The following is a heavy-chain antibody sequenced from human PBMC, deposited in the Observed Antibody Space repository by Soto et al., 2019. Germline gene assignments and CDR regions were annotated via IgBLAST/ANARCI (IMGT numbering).Heavy chain of an antibody. CDR3: ARVFSYYDSSGYYYWFDP. Sequence: PGGSLRLSCAASGFTFSDYYMSWIRQAPGKGLEWVSYISSSSSYTNYADSVKGRFTISRDNAKNSLYLQMNSLRAEDTAVYYCARVFSYYDSSGYYYWFDPWGQGTLVTVSS. V-gene: IGHV3-11*06. CDR2: ISSSSSYT. J-gene: IGHJ5*02. CDR1: GFTFSDYY. D-gene: IGHD3-22*01.